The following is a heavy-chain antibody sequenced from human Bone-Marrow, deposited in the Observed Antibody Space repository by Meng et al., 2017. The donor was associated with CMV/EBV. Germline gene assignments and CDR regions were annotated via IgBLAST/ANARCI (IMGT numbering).Heavy chain of an antibody. V-gene: IGHV1-46*01. CDR3: ARGSVVVPAAILNAFDI. CDR2: INPSGGST. D-gene: IGHD2-2*01. J-gene: IGHJ3*02. CDR1: GYTFTSYY. Sequence: SCKASGYTFTSYYMHWVRQAPGQGLEWMGIINPSGGSTSYAQKFQGRVTMTRDTSTSTVYMELSSLRSEDTAVYYCARGSVVVPAAILNAFDIWGQGTMVTVSS.